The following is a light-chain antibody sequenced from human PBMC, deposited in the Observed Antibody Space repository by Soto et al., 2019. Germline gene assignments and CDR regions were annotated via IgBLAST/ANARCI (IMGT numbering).Light chain of an antibody. CDR3: QTWGTGIRV. Sequence: QTVVTQSPSASASLGASVNLTCTLSSGHSSNAITWHQQQPEKGPRFLMKVDSDGSHIKGDGIPDRFSGSTSGAERYLTISSLQSEDEADYYCQTWGTGIRVFGGGTKLTVL. V-gene: IGLV4-69*01. CDR1: SGHSSNA. CDR2: VDSDGSH. J-gene: IGLJ3*02.